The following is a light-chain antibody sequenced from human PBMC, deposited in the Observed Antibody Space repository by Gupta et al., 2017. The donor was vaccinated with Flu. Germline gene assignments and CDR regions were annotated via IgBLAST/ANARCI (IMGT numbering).Light chain of an antibody. V-gene: IGKV1-5*03. J-gene: IGKJ1*01. CDR3: QQYKSYWA. CDR1: QSIINE. Sequence: SPSTLSASVGDRLTITCRASQSIINELAWYQQKPGKVPKVLIYEASNLESGVPSRFSGSGSGTEFTLTISSLQPDDFATYYCQQYKSYWAFGQGTKVEI. CDR2: EAS.